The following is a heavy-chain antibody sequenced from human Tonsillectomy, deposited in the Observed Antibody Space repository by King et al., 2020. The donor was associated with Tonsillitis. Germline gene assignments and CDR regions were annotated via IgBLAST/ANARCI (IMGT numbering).Heavy chain of an antibody. CDR3: AKEGGMATINGDFDY. D-gene: IGHD5-24*01. CDR1: GFTFDDYT. CDR2: ISWDAGST. Sequence: VQLVEAGGVVVQPGGSLRLSCAASGFTFDDYTMHWVRQAPGKGLEWGSLISWDAGSTYYTDSVKGRFTMSRDNSKNSLYLQMNSLRSEDTALYYCAKEGGMATINGDFDYWGQGTLVTVSS. V-gene: IGHV3-43*01. J-gene: IGHJ4*02.